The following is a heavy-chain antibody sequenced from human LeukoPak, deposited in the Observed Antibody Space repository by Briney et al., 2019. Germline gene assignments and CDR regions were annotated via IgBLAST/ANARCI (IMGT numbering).Heavy chain of an antibody. J-gene: IGHJ4*02. D-gene: IGHD4-17*01. CDR1: GGSISSYY. Sequence: SETLSLTCTVSGGSISSYYWSWIRQPPGKGLEWIGYIYYSGSTNYIPSLKSRVTISVDTSKNQFSLQLNSVTAADTAVYYCARASDYGDLFDYWGQGTLVTVSS. CDR2: IYYSGST. V-gene: IGHV4-59*08. CDR3: ARASDYGDLFDY.